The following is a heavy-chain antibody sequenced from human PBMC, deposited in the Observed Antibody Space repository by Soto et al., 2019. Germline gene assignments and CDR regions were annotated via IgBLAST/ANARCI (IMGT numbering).Heavy chain of an antibody. J-gene: IGHJ4*02. CDR2: IIPILGIA. CDR1: GGTFSSYT. Sequence: SVKVSCKASGGTFSSYTISWVRQAPGQGLEWMGRIIPILGIANYAQKFQGRVTITTDKSTSTAYMELSSLRSDDTAVYYCARDRDYGGNSAYDYWGQGTLVTVSS. CDR3: ARDRDYGGNSAYDY. V-gene: IGHV1-69*04. D-gene: IGHD4-17*01.